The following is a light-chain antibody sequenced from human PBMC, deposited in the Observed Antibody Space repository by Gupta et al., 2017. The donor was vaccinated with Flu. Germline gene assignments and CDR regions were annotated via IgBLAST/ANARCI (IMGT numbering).Light chain of an antibody. V-gene: IGKV3-20*01. CDR3: QQYGDSPYS. CDR1: ERVSSGY. J-gene: IGKJ2*03. CDR2: GTT. Sequence: EIVLTQSPGTLPLSPGERGTLSCRASERVSSGYLAWYQQKPGQAPRLLIYGTTARATGIPDRFSGSGFGADFTLTISRLEAEDFAVYYCQQYGDSPYSFGQGTKLEIK.